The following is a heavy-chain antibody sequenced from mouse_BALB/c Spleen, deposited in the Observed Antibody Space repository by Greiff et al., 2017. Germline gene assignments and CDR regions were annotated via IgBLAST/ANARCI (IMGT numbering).Heavy chain of an antibody. V-gene: IGHV14-3*02. CDR1: GFNIKDTY. Sequence: VQLQQSGAELVKPGASVKLSCTASGFNIKDTYMHWVKQRPEQGLEWIGRIDPANGNTKYDPKFQGKATITADTSSNTSSLQLISLTSEDTAVYSCARSSYGCVDYWGQGTTLTVSS. D-gene: IGHD1-2*01. CDR3: ARSSYGCVDY. CDR2: IDPANGNT. J-gene: IGHJ2*01.